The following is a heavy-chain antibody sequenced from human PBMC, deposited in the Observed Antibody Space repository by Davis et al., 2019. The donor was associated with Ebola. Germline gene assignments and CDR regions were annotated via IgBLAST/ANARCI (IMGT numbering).Heavy chain of an antibody. CDR2: ISTGDTT. CDR1: GFNVSYNY. D-gene: IGHD1-1*01. V-gene: IGHV3-53*01. CDR3: ARGWRAIPVFDN. Sequence: GESLKISCAASGFNVSYNYMSWVRQAPGKGLEWVSVISTGDTTYYADSMKGRFTISRDNSKNTLYLQMDSLSAEDAAVYYCARGWRAIPVFDNWGQGTLVTVSS. J-gene: IGHJ4*02.